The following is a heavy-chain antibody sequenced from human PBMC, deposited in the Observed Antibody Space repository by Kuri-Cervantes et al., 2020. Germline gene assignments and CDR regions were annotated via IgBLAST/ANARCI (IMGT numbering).Heavy chain of an antibody. Sequence: SQTLSLTCAVSGGSISRGGYSWSWIRQPPGKGLEWIGYIYHSGSTYYNPSLKSRVTISVDRSKNQFSLKLSSVTAADTAVYYCARGATMIVVGPPPGAFDIWGQGTMVTVSS. CDR2: IYHSGST. J-gene: IGHJ3*02. V-gene: IGHV4-30-2*01. CDR1: GGSISRGGYS. CDR3: ARGATMIVVGPPPGAFDI. D-gene: IGHD3-22*01.